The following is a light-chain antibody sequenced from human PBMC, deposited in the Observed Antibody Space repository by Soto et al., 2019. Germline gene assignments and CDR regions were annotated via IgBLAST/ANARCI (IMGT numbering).Light chain of an antibody. J-gene: IGKJ1*01. CDR1: QSVSSSY. CDR2: GAS. Sequence: ENVLTQSPGTLSLSPGERATLSCRASQSVSSSYLAWYQQKPGQAPRLLIYGASSRATGIPDRFSGSGSGTDFTLTLSRLEHEDFAVYYCQQYGSSPLTFGQGTKVEIK. V-gene: IGKV3-20*01. CDR3: QQYGSSPLT.